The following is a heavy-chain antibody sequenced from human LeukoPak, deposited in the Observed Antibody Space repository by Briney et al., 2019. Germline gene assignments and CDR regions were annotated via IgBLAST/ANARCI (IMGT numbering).Heavy chain of an antibody. V-gene: IGHV3-9*01. J-gene: IGHJ4*02. CDR1: GFTFDDYA. D-gene: IGHD3-22*01. CDR2: ISWNSGSI. Sequence: GGSLRLSCAASGFTFDDYAMHWVRQAPGKGLEWVSGISWNSGSIGYADSVKGRFTISRDNAKNSLYLQMNSLRAEDTALYYCAKADYYSSGSEGYFDYWGQGTLVTVSS. CDR3: AKADYYSSGSEGYFDY.